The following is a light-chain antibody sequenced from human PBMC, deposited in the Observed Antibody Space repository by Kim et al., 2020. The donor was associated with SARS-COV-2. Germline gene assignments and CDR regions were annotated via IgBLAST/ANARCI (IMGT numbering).Light chain of an antibody. Sequence: SVSPGQTASLPCSGDKLWDKYACWYQQKTGQSPVLVIYQDSQRPSGIPERFSGSNSGNTATLTISGTQAMDEADYYCQAWDSSTVVFGGGTQLTVL. CDR2: QDS. V-gene: IGLV3-1*01. J-gene: IGLJ2*01. CDR1: KLWDKY. CDR3: QAWDSSTVV.